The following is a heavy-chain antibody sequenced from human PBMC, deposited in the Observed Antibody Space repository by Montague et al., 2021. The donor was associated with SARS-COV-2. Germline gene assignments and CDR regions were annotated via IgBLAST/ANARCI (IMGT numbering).Heavy chain of an antibody. CDR1: GFTFDNYW. CDR3: ARDPAFAAFDL. Sequence: SLRLSCAASGFTFDNYWMAWVRQVPEKGLEWVASVNQDASEKYYVDSVKGRFTISRDNAKNSLSLQMSSLRVEDTAMYYYARDPAFAAFDLWGRGSLVIVSS. J-gene: IGHJ2*01. V-gene: IGHV3-7*05. D-gene: IGHD6-25*01. CDR2: VNQDASEK.